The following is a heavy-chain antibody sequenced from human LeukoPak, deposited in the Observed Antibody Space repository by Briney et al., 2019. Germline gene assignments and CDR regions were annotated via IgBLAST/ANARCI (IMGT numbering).Heavy chain of an antibody. J-gene: IGHJ5*02. Sequence: PSETLSLTCTVSGGSIISYYWSWIRQPPGKGLEWIGYIYYSGSTNYNPSLKSRVTISVDTSKNQFSLKLSSVTAADTAVYYCARTSHYYDSSGYYPWGQGTLVTVSS. CDR2: IYYSGST. D-gene: IGHD3-22*01. CDR1: GGSIISYY. V-gene: IGHV4-59*01. CDR3: ARTSHYYDSSGYYP.